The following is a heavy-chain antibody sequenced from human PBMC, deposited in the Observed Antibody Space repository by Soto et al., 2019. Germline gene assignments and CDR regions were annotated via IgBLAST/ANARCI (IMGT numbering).Heavy chain of an antibody. V-gene: IGHV3-23*01. J-gene: IGHJ4*02. CDR3: AKDPDSYGPHTTYYFDY. Sequence: GGSLRLSCAASGFTFSSYAMRWVRQAPGKGLEWVSAISGSGGSTYYADSVKGRFTISRDNSKNTLYLQMNSLRAEDTAVYYCAKDPDSYGPHTTYYFDYWGQGTLVTVSS. CDR2: ISGSGGST. D-gene: IGHD5-18*01. CDR1: GFTFSSYA.